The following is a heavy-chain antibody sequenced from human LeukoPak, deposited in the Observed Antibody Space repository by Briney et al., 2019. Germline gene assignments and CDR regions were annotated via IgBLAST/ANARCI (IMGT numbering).Heavy chain of an antibody. J-gene: IGHJ4*02. V-gene: IGHV3-20*04. CDR3: ARGYSYGSDY. CDR1: GFTFDDYG. D-gene: IGHD5-18*01. CDR2: INWNGGST. Sequence: PGGSLRLFCAASGFTFDDYGMSWVRQAPGEGLEWVSGINWNGGSTGYADSVKGRFTISRDNAKNSLYLQMNSLRAEDTALYYCARGYSYGSDYWGQGTLVTVSS.